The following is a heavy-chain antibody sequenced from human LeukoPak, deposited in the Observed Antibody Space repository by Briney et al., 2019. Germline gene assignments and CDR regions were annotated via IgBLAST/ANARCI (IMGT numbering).Heavy chain of an antibody. CDR2: IKSDGSIT. V-gene: IGHV3-74*01. CDR1: GFTFSSYW. D-gene: IGHD1-26*01. CDR3: ARDVGGRLDY. J-gene: IGHJ4*02. Sequence: GGSLRLSCAASGFTFSSYWMYWVRQPPGKGLVWVSRIKSDGSITSYAYSVKGRFTISRNNAKNTLYLQMNSLRAEDTAVYYCARDVGGRLDYWGQGTLVTVSS.